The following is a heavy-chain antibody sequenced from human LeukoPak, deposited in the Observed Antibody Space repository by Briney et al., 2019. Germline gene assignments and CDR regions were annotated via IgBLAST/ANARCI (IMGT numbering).Heavy chain of an antibody. D-gene: IGHD3-10*01. CDR2: ISRSSGTI. J-gene: IGHJ4*02. V-gene: IGHV3-48*04. Sequence: PGGSLTLPCAGSGLPFSFHDMHWVRQAPGRGLVWVSYISRSSGTIFCSGSVPGRFTITKDNPKSSLYLQMNSLRAEDTAVYYCVRDASGPDYWGQGTLVTVSS. CDR1: GLPFSFHD. CDR3: VRDASGPDY.